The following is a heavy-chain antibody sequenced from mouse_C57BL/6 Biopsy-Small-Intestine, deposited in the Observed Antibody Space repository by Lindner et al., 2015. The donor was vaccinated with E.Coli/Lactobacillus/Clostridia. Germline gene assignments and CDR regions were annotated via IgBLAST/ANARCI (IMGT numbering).Heavy chain of an antibody. CDR3: ARGDYGNFDY. Sequence: VQLQESGPELVKPGASVKISCKASGYAFSSSWMNWVKQRPGKGLEWIGRIYPGDGDTNYNGKFKGKATLTADKSPSTAYMQLSSLTSEDSAVYFCARGDYGNFDYWGQGTTLTVSS. CDR1: GYAFSSSW. CDR2: IYPGDGDT. D-gene: IGHD2-1*01. J-gene: IGHJ2*01. V-gene: IGHV1-82*01.